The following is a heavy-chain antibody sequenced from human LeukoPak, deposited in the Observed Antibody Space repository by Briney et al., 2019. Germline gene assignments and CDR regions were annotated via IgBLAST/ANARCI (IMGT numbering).Heavy chain of an antibody. CDR1: GFTFSSYS. CDR2: ITSSSSTI. J-gene: IGHJ4*02. CDR3: ARGTAYYVNDY. Sequence: GGSLRLSCAASGFTFSSYSMNWVRQAPGKGLEWVSYITSSSSTIQYADSAKGRFTVSRDNARNSLYLQMNSLRAEDTAVYYCARGTAYYVNDYWGQGALVTVSS. V-gene: IGHV3-48*01. D-gene: IGHD1-26*01.